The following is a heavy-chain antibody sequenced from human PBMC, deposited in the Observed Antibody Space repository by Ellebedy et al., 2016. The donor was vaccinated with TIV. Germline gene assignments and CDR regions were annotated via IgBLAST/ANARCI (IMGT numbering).Heavy chain of an antibody. J-gene: IGHJ6*02. Sequence: GGSLRLSXAASGFTFSSYAMSWVRQAPGKGLEWVSGISGSGGSTYYADSVKGRFTISRDNSKNTLYLQMNSLRAEDTAVYYCAKGITMIVVVRPHYYYYGMDVWGQGTTVTVSS. V-gene: IGHV3-23*01. CDR1: GFTFSSYA. CDR3: AKGITMIVVVRPHYYYYGMDV. CDR2: ISGSGGST. D-gene: IGHD3-22*01.